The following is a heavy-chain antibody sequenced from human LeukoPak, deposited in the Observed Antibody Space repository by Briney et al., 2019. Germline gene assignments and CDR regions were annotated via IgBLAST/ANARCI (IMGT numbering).Heavy chain of an antibody. CDR3: ARARIGYSYILDY. D-gene: IGHD5-18*01. CDR2: ISYDGSNK. Sequence: GGSLRLSCAASGFTFSSYAMHWVRQAPGKGLEWVAVISYDGSNKYYADSVKGRFTISRDNSKNTLYLQMNSLRAEDTAVYYCARARIGYSYILDYWGQGTLVTVSS. V-gene: IGHV3-30-3*01. J-gene: IGHJ4*02. CDR1: GFTFSSYA.